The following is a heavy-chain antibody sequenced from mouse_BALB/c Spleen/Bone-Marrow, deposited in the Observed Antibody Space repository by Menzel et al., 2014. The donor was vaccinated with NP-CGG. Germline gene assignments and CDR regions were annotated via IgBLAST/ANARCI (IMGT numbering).Heavy chain of an antibody. CDR3: TRDHYCYGSSYWYFDV. CDR2: INPSNGGT. V-gene: IGHV1S81*02. CDR1: GYTFTSYY. D-gene: IGHD1-1*01. J-gene: IGHJ1*01. Sequence: QVQLQQPGAELVKPGASVKLSCKASGYTFTSYYMYWVKQRPGQGLEWIGGINPSNGGTNFNEKFKSKATLTVDKSSSTAYMQLSSLTSEDSAVYYCTRDHYCYGSSYWYFDVWGAGTTVTVSS.